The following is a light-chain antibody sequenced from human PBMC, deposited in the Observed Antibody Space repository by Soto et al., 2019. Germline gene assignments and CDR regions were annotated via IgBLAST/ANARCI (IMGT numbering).Light chain of an antibody. CDR3: QQFYSAPLI. CDR2: AAS. CDR1: QSITTY. J-gene: IGKJ4*01. V-gene: IGKV1-39*01. Sequence: DIQMTQSPSSLSASVGDRVTITCRASQSITTYLNWYRQKPGKAPKLLIYAASSLQSGVPSRFSGSGSETEFTLSISSLQPEDFPTYFCQQFYSAPLICGGGPKVEIK.